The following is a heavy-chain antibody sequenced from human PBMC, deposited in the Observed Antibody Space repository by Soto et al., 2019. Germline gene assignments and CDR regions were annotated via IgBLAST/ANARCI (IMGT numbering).Heavy chain of an antibody. Sequence: GGSLRLSCAASGFTFSSYGMHWVRQAPGKGLEWVAVIWYDGSNKYYADSVKGRFTISRDNSKNTLYLQMNSLRAEDTAVYYCARGPSDTAMVRYYYYGMDVWGQGTTVTVSS. CDR3: ARGPSDTAMVRYYYYGMDV. J-gene: IGHJ6*02. CDR2: IWYDGSNK. D-gene: IGHD5-18*01. V-gene: IGHV3-33*01. CDR1: GFTFSSYG.